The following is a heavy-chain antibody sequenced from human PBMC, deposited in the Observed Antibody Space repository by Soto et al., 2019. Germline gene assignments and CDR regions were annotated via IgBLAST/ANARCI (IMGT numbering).Heavy chain of an antibody. CDR3: ARRDSHGFFRYFDN. D-gene: IGHD3-10*01. CDR2: TNGNLGTG. J-gene: IGHJ4*02. Sequence: QVQLVQSGAEVKRPGSSVKVSCKASGGTFSSYPISWVRQAPGQGLEWMGGTNGNLGTGNYAQKFRGRLTVYTDISTTTAYMELSSLTSEDTAVYYCARRDSHGFFRYFDNWGQGTLVTVSS. V-gene: IGHV1-69*06. CDR1: GGTFSSYP.